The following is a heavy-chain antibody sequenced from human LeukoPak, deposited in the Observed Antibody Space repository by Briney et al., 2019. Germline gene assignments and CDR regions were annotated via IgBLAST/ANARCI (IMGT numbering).Heavy chain of an antibody. Sequence: SETLSLTCAVSGGSISNSNWWSWIRQPAGKGLEWIGRIYTSGSTNYNPSLKSRATISVDTSKNQFSLKLSSVTAADTAVYYCARQLRGYCSSASCYPGGYYYYYMDVWGKGTTVTISS. J-gene: IGHJ6*03. CDR3: ARQLRGYCSSASCYPGGYYYYYMDV. D-gene: IGHD2-2*01. CDR2: IYTSGST. CDR1: GGSISNSNW. V-gene: IGHV4-61*02.